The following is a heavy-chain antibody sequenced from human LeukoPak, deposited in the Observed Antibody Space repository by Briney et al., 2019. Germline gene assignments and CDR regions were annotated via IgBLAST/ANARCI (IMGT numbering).Heavy chain of an antibody. D-gene: IGHD2-2*01. CDR3: ARGGGIVVVPAAIRGYNWFDP. CDR2: INHSGST. V-gene: IGHV4-34*01. J-gene: IGHJ5*02. CDR1: GGFFSVYY. Sequence: SDTLSLTHAFYGGFFSVYYWRCIRQPPAEGLEGIGEINHSGSTNYNPSLKSRLTISDDPYKNPLSMHLSSVTAAATAVYYCARGGGIVVVPAAIRGYNWFDPWGQGTLVTVSS.